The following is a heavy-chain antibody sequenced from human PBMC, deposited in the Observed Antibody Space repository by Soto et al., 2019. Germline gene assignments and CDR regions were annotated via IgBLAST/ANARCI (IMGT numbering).Heavy chain of an antibody. Sequence: LRLSCAASGFTFSSYAMSWVRQAPGKGLEWVSAISGSGGSTYYADSVKGRFTISRDNSKNTLYLHMNSLRAEDTAVYYCAKDAASSWYGRYFDYWGQGTLVTVSS. CDR3: AKDAASSWYGRYFDY. CDR2: ISGSGGST. CDR1: GFTFSSYA. D-gene: IGHD6-13*01. V-gene: IGHV3-23*01. J-gene: IGHJ4*02.